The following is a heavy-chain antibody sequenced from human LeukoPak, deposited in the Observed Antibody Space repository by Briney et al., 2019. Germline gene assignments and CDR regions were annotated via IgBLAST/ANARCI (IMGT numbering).Heavy chain of an antibody. CDR1: GFTVSSNY. V-gene: IGHV3-66*01. D-gene: IGHD6-19*01. CDR2: SYSGNTT. J-gene: IGHJ4*02. CDR3: ATYSSGRRGYYFDS. Sequence: GGSLRLSCAASGFTVSSNYMSWVRQAPGKGLEWVAISYSGNTTYCADSVRGRFTISRDKSKNRLHLQMNSLRAEDTAVYYCATYSSGRRGYYFDSWGQETLVTVSS.